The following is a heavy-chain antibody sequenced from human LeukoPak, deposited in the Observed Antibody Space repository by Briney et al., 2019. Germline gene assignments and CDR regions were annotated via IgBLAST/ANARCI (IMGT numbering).Heavy chain of an antibody. CDR3: AKSAVVVVAATRAIDY. CDR2: ISGSGGST. V-gene: IGHV3-23*01. D-gene: IGHD2-15*01. CDR1: GFTLSSYA. J-gene: IGHJ4*02. Sequence: GGSLRLSCAASGFTLSSYAMSWVRQAPGKGLEWVSAISGSGGSTYYADSVKGRFTISRDNSKNTLYLQMNSLRAEDTAVYYCAKSAVVVVAATRAIDYWGQGTLVTVSS.